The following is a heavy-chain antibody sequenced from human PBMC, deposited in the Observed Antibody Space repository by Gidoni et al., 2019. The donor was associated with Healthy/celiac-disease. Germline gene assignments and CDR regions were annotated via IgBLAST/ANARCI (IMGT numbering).Heavy chain of an antibody. CDR2: INHSGST. Sequence: QVQLQQWGAGLLKPSETLSLTCAVYAGSFSGYYWSWIRQPPGKGLEWIGEINHSGSTNYNPSLKSRVTISVDTSKNQFSLKLSSVTAADTAVYYCARSRDGYTGMDYWGQGTLVTVSS. CDR1: AGSFSGYY. V-gene: IGHV4-34*01. D-gene: IGHD5-12*01. CDR3: ARSRDGYTGMDY. J-gene: IGHJ4*02.